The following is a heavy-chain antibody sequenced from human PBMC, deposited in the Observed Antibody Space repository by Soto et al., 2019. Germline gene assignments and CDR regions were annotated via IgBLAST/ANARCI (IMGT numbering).Heavy chain of an antibody. Sequence: SLTCAVSGGSLRGHYWSWIRQSPEKGLEWIGEINHSGFTNYNPTLKSRVTISRDASKNQFPLRLSSMTAADSAVYFCARAAVKLGATLFDSWGQGTLVTVSS. CDR3: ARAAVKLGATLFDS. CDR1: GGSLRGHY. J-gene: IGHJ4*02. CDR2: INHSGFT. V-gene: IGHV4-34*01. D-gene: IGHD1-26*01.